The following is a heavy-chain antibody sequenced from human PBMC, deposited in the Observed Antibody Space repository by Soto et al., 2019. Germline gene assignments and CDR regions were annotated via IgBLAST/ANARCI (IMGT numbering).Heavy chain of an antibody. CDR1: GFTFSNYG. Sequence: GGSLRLSCEASGFTFSNYGMHWVRQAPGKGLEWVALIWYAGSNKYYADSVKGRFTISRDNSKNTLYLQMNSLRAEDTAVYYGASDSNGDYDFWGPIDSWGQGTLVTVSS. CDR3: ASDSNGDYDFWGPIDS. V-gene: IGHV3-33*01. J-gene: IGHJ4*02. D-gene: IGHD3-3*01. CDR2: IWYAGSNK.